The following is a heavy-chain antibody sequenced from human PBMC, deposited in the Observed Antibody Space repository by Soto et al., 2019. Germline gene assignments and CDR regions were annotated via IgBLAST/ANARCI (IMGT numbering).Heavy chain of an antibody. CDR3: AKDSGYCSSTSCYIVDWFDP. CDR2: ISGSGGST. Sequence: HPGGSLRLSCAASGFTFSSYAMSWVRQAPGKGLELVSAISGSGGSTYYADSVKGRFTISRDNSKNTLYLQMNSLRAEDTAVYYCAKDSGYCSSTSCYIVDWFDPWGQGTLVTVSS. D-gene: IGHD2-2*02. V-gene: IGHV3-23*01. J-gene: IGHJ5*02. CDR1: GFTFSSYA.